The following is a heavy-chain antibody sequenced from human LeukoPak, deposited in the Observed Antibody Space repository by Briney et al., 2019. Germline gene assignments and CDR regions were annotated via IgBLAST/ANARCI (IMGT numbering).Heavy chain of an antibody. J-gene: IGHJ4*02. Sequence: GSLRLSCAAFGFTFSSYSMNWVRQAPGKALEWVSYISGSGSTIYYADFVKGRFAISRDNAKNTLYLQLISLTDEDTAVYYCARDRYGDYVFDYWGQGTLVTVSS. CDR2: ISGSGSTI. D-gene: IGHD4-17*01. V-gene: IGHV3-48*02. CDR3: ARDRYGDYVFDY. CDR1: GFTFSSYS.